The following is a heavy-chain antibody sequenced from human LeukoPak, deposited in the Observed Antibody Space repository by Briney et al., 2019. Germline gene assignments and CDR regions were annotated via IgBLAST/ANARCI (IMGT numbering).Heavy chain of an antibody. V-gene: IGHV4-31*03. CDR2: IYYSGST. CDR3: ARDLFEGFDY. D-gene: IGHD2-15*01. J-gene: IGHJ4*02. Sequence: SETLSLTGTLSGGSIRSGGYYWSWIRQHPGKGLEWIGYIYYSGSTYYNPSLKSRVTISVDTSKNQFSLKLSSVTAADTAVYYCARDLFEGFDYWGQGTLVTVSS. CDR1: GGSIRSGGYY.